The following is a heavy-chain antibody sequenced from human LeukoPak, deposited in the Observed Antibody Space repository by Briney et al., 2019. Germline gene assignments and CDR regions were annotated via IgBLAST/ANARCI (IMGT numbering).Heavy chain of an antibody. D-gene: IGHD6-19*01. Sequence: KPGGSLRLSCAASGFTFSDYYMSWIRQAPGKRLEWVSYISSSGSTIYYADSVKGRFTISRDNAKNSLYLQMNSLRAEDTAVYYCARVMGIAVLPVHDYWGQGTLVTVSS. CDR1: GFTFSDYY. CDR2: ISSSGSTI. J-gene: IGHJ4*02. CDR3: ARVMGIAVLPVHDY. V-gene: IGHV3-11*01.